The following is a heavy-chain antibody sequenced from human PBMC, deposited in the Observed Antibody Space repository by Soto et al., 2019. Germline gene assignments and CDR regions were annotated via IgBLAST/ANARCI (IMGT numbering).Heavy chain of an antibody. J-gene: IGHJ4*02. D-gene: IGHD3-16*02. V-gene: IGHV4-59*01. CDR1: GGSISSYY. CDR3: AGDRGRYDYVWGSYRYTESYFDY. Sequence: SETLSLTCTVSGGSISSYYWSWIRQPPGKGLEWIGYIYYSGSTNYNPSLKSRVTISVDTSKNQFSLKLSSVTAADTAVYYCAGDRGRYDYVWGSYRYTESYFDYWGPGTLVTVSS. CDR2: IYYSGST.